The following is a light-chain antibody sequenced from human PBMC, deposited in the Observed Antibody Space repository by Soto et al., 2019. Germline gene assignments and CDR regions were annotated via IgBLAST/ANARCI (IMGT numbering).Light chain of an antibody. V-gene: IGKV3-15*01. J-gene: IGKJ2*01. CDR1: QSVDSN. CDR2: VAS. Sequence: EIVMTQSPATLSVSPGERATLSCRASQSVDSNLAWYQQKPGQAPRLLIYVASTRATGIPARFSGSGSGTEFTLTISSLQSEDFAVYYCQQYNNWPYTFGQGTKLEIK. CDR3: QQYNNWPYT.